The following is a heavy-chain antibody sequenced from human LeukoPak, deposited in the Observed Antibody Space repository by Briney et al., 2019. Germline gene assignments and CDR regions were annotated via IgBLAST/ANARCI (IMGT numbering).Heavy chain of an antibody. J-gene: IGHJ6*02. CDR3: ARDQGYDTKRYYYYGMDV. Sequence: SETLFLTCTVSGGSVSSGSYYWSWIRQPPGKGLEWIGYIYYSGSTNYNPSLKSRVTISVDTSKNQFSLKLSSVTAADTAVYYCARDQGYDTKRYYYYGMDVWGQGTTVTVSS. CDR2: IYYSGST. CDR1: GGSVSSGSYY. D-gene: IGHD3-3*01. V-gene: IGHV4-61*01.